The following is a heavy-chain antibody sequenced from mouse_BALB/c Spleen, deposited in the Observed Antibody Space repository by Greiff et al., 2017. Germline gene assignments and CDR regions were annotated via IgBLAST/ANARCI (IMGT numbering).Heavy chain of an antibody. CDR3: ASGYDGYYAMDY. CDR1: GYSFTGYN. V-gene: IGHV1-39*01. D-gene: IGHD2-2*01. J-gene: IGHJ4*01. Sequence: EVKLVESGPELEKPGASVKISCKASGYSFTGYNMNWVKQSNGKSLEWIGNIDPYYGGTSYNQKFKGKATLTVDKSSSTAYMQLKSLTSEDSAVYYCASGYDGYYAMDYWGQGTSVTVSS. CDR2: IDPYYGGT.